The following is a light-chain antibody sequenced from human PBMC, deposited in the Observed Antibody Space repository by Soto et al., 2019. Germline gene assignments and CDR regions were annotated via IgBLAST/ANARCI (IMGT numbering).Light chain of an antibody. CDR3: CSYGGSSSFPYV. Sequence: QSVLTQPASVSGSPEQSITISCTGTSGDIGTYNLVSWYQQYPGKAPQLIIYEGSERPSGVSHRFSGSKSGNTASLTISGLQAEDEADYYCCSYGGSSSFPYVFGTGTKVT. CDR2: EGS. V-gene: IGLV2-23*03. CDR1: SGDIGTYNL. J-gene: IGLJ1*01.